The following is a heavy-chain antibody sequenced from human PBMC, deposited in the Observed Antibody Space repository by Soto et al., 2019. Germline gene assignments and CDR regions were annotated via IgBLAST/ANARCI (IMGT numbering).Heavy chain of an antibody. J-gene: IGHJ4*02. CDR2: VHYTGNT. CDR3: ARRIVATETFDY. V-gene: IGHV4-39*01. CDR1: GGSISSSPYF. D-gene: IGHD5-12*01. Sequence: SETLSLTCAFSGGSISSSPYFWGWIRQPPEKGLEWIGSVHYTGNTDYNPSLKSRVTISVDTSKNQFSLRLSSVTAADTAVYYCARRIVATETFDYWGQGTLVTVSS.